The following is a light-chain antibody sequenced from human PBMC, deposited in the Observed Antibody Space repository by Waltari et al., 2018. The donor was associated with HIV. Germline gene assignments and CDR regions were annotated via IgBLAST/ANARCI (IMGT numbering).Light chain of an antibody. J-gene: IGKJ2*03. CDR3: QQSYTAPNS. Sequence: DIQMTQSPSSLSASVGDRVNITCRASQTIDIYLNWFQQKLGNAPTLLISGASTLHSGVPSRCSASGSWTDFTLTISGLQPEDFASYYCQQSYTAPNSVGPGTKVDI. CDR2: GAS. CDR1: QTIDIY. V-gene: IGKV1-39*01.